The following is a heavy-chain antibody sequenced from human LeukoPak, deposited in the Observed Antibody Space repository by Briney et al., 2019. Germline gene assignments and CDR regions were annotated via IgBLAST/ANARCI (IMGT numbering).Heavy chain of an antibody. CDR2: ISYDGSNK. J-gene: IGHJ5*02. V-gene: IGHV3-30*18. D-gene: IGHD2-2*02. CDR3: AKDIVPAAIVGWFDP. Sequence: PGGSLRLSCAASGFTFSSYGMHWVRQAPGKGLEWVAVISYDGSNKYYADSVKGRFTISRDNSKNTLYLQMNSLRAEDTAVYYCAKDIVPAAIVGWFDPWAREPWSPSPQ. CDR1: GFTFSSYG.